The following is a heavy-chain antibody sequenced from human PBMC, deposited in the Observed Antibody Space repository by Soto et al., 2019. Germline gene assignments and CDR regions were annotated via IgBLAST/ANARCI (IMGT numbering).Heavy chain of an antibody. CDR3: ARVPGRTKDY. V-gene: IGHV3-30-3*01. J-gene: IGHJ4*02. D-gene: IGHD1-1*01. CDR2: ISYDGSNK. Sequence: PGGSLRLSCAASGFTFSSYAMHWVRQAPGKGLEWVAVISYDGSNKYYADSVKGRFTISRDNSKNTLYLQMNSLRAEDTAVYYCARVPGRTKDYWGQGTLVTVSS. CDR1: GFTFSSYA.